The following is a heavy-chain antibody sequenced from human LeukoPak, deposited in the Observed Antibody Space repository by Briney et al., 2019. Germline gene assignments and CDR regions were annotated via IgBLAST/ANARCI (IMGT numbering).Heavy chain of an antibody. CDR3: AREASGYYDFWSGYPNYYYYGMDV. D-gene: IGHD3-3*01. V-gene: IGHV4-4*07. Sequence: SETLSLTCTVSGGSISSYYWSWIRQPAGKGLEWIGRIYTSGSTNYNPSLKSRVTMSVDTSKNQFSLKLSSVTAADTAVYYCAREASGYYDFWSGYPNYYYYGMDVWGQGTTVTVSS. CDR2: IYTSGST. J-gene: IGHJ6*02. CDR1: GGSISSYY.